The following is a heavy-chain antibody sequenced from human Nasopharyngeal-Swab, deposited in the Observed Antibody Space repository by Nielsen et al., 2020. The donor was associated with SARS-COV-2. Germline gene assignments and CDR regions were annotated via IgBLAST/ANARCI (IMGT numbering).Heavy chain of an antibody. CDR1: GFTFSSYD. Sequence: GGSLRLSCAASGFTFSSYDMHWVRQATGKGLEWVSAIGTAGDTYYPGSVKGRFTISRENAKNSLYLQMNSLRAGDTAVYYCARSFSYDSSGYYYWYFDLWGRGTLVTVSS. CDR2: IGTAGDT. V-gene: IGHV3-13*01. CDR3: ARSFSYDSSGYYYWYFDL. D-gene: IGHD3-22*01. J-gene: IGHJ2*01.